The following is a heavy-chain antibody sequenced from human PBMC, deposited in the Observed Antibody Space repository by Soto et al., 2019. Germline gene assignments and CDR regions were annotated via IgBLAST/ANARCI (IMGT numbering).Heavy chain of an antibody. CDR3: ARAWSGYEFDY. D-gene: IGHD5-12*01. CDR1: GFTFSSYG. V-gene: IGHV3-13*01. J-gene: IGHJ4*02. Sequence: PVRSLRLSCAASGFTFSSYGIRCVRQATGKGLEWVSAIGTAGDTYYPGSVKGRFTISRENAKNSLHLQMNSLRAEDTAVYYCARAWSGYEFDYWGQGTLVTVSS. CDR2: IGTAGDT.